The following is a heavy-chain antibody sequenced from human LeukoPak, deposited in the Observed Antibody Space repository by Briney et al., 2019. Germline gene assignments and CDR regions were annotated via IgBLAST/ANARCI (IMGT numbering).Heavy chain of an antibody. J-gene: IGHJ4*02. CDR1: GFTFSSYS. CDR3: ARDPRGLNPVAGVDY. D-gene: IGHD6-19*01. CDR2: ISSSSSYI. V-gene: IGHV3-21*01. Sequence: PGGSLRLSCAASGFTFSSYSMTWVCQAPGKGLEWVSSISSSSSYIYYADSVKGRFTISRDNAKNSLYLQMNSLRAEDTAVYYCARDPRGLNPVAGVDYWGQGTLVTVSS.